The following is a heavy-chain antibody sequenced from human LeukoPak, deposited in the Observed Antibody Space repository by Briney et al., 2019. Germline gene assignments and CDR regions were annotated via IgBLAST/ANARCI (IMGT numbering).Heavy chain of an antibody. D-gene: IGHD6-19*01. V-gene: IGHV3-53*04. CDR1: GFTVSSNY. Sequence: GGSLRLSCAASGFTVSSNYMSWVRQAPGKGLEWVSVIYSGGSTYYADSVKGRFAISRHNSKNTLYLQMNSLRAEDTAVYYCARDSSSGASDYWGQGTLVTVSS. CDR3: ARDSSSGASDY. J-gene: IGHJ4*02. CDR2: IYSGGST.